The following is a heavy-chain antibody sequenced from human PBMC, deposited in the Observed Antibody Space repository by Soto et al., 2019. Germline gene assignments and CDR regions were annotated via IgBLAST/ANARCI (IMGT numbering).Heavy chain of an antibody. J-gene: IGHJ2*01. V-gene: IGHV1-18*04. D-gene: IGHD3-3*01. CDR2: ISAYNGNT. Sequence: ASVKVSCRAAGYTFTSYGISWVRRAPGQGLEWMGWISAYNGNTNCAQKLQGRVTMTTDTSTSTAYMELRSLRSDDTAVYYCARYDFWSGPKGWYFDLWGRGTLVTVSS. CDR3: ARYDFWSGPKGWYFDL. CDR1: GYTFTSYG.